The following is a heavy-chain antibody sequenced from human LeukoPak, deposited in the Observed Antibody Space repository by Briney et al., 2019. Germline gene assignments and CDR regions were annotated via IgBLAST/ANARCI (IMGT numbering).Heavy chain of an antibody. CDR2: IFYSGGT. J-gene: IGHJ5*02. Sequence: PSETLSLTCSVSGGSISSFYWSWIRQPPGKRLEWIGYIFYSGGTNYNPSLKSRVTISVDTYKNQFSLNLTSVTAADTAVYYCARHPTVTTGRQFDPWGQGTLVTVSS. V-gene: IGHV4-59*08. D-gene: IGHD4-4*01. CDR3: ARHPTVTTGRQFDP. CDR1: GGSISSFY.